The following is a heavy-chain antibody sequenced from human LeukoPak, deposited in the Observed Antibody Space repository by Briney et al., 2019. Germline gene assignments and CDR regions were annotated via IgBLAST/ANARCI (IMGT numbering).Heavy chain of an antibody. Sequence: SETLSLTCTVSGGSISSGSYYWSWIRQPAGKGLEWIGRIYTSGSTYYNPSLKSRVTISVDTSKNQFSLKLSSVTAADTAVYYCARHTTYSSGWYYFDYWGQGTLVTVSS. CDR3: ARHTTYSSGWYYFDY. V-gene: IGHV4-61*02. D-gene: IGHD6-19*01. CDR1: GGSISSGSYY. J-gene: IGHJ4*02. CDR2: IYTSGST.